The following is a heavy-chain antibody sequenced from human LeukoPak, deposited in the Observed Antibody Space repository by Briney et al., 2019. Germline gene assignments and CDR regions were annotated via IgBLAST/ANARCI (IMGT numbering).Heavy chain of an antibody. CDR3: AKDSQLLRYFDY. Sequence: GGSLRLSCAASGFTFSSYEMNWVRQAPGKGLEWISYISGSGSTIYYADSVKGRFTISRDNSKNTLYLQMNSLRAEDTAVYYCAKDSQLLRYFDYWGQGTLVTVSS. CDR1: GFTFSSYE. V-gene: IGHV3-48*03. J-gene: IGHJ4*02. CDR2: ISGSGSTI. D-gene: IGHD3-9*01.